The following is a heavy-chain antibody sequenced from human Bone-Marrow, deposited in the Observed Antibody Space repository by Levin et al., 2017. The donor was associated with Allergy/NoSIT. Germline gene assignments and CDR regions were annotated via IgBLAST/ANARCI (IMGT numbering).Heavy chain of an antibody. D-gene: IGHD3-10*01. CDR1: GFSLYTSGVG. Sequence: ESGPTLVKPTQTLTLTCNFSGFSLYTSGVGVGWIRQPPGKALEWLALIYWDDDERYSPSLRSRLTITKDTSKNQVVLTMTNMDPVDTATYYCVHKISPLWPFDYWGQGALVTVSS. V-gene: IGHV2-5*02. J-gene: IGHJ4*02. CDR3: VHKISPLWPFDY. CDR2: IYWDDDE.